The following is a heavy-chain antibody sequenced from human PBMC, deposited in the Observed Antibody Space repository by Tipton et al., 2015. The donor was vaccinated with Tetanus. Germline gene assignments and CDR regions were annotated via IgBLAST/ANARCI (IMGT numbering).Heavy chain of an antibody. CDR2: ISWNSGSI. CDR1: GFTFDDYA. CDR3: ANAANHCSGGSCYHY. D-gene: IGHD2-15*01. V-gene: IGHV3-9*01. Sequence: SLRLSCAASGFTFDDYAMHWVRQAPGKGLEWVSGISWNSGSIGYADSVKGRFTISRDNAKNSLYLQMNSLRAEDTALYYCANAANHCSGGSCYHYWGQGTLVTVSS. J-gene: IGHJ4*02.